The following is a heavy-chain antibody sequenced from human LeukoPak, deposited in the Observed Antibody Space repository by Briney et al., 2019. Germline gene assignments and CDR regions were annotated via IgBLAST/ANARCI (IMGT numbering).Heavy chain of an antibody. CDR1: GGSISSGGYS. V-gene: IGHV4-31*03. J-gene: IGHJ5*02. D-gene: IGHD1-26*01. CDR2: IYYSGST. CDR3: ARSAVGAGKGCLDP. Sequence: SETLSLTCTVSGGSISSGGYSWSWIRQHPGKGLEWIGYIYYSGSTYYNPSLKSRVTISVDTSKNQFSLKLSSVTAADAAVYYCARSAVGAGKGCLDPWGQGTLVTVSS.